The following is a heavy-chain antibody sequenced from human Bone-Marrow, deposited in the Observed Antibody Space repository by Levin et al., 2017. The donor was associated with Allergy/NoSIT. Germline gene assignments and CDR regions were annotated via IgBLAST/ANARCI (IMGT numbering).Heavy chain of an antibody. Sequence: GESLKISCTGSGFTFITYAMNWVRQAPGKGLEWVSTISNNGGSTYYADSVKGRFTISRDNLKNTLYLQMNSLRAEDTALYYCAKGLWELRGPFDSWGQGTLVTVSS. CDR2: ISNNGGST. V-gene: IGHV3-23*01. D-gene: IGHD1-26*01. CDR3: AKGLWELRGPFDS. J-gene: IGHJ4*02. CDR1: GFTFITYA.